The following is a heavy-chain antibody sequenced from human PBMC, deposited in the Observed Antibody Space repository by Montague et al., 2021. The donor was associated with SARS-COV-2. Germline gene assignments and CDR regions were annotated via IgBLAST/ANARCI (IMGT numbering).Heavy chain of an antibody. CDR1: GGSISNSDYY. CDR3: ARSSGYNYDISYYGMDV. Sequence: SETLSLTCTVSGGSISNSDYYWGWIRQPPGKGLEWIGTIYYSGSTYYSPSLKSRVTISVDTSKNQFSLKLTSLTAADTAVYYCARSSGYNYDISYYGMDVWGQGTTVTVSS. CDR2: IYYSGST. J-gene: IGHJ6*02. V-gene: IGHV4-39*01. D-gene: IGHD5-18*01.